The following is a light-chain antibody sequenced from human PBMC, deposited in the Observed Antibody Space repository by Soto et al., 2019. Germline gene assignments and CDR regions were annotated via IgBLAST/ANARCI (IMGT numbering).Light chain of an antibody. Sequence: DIQMTQSPSSVSASVGDRVTITCRASQGINNWLAWYQEKPGKAPKLLIYDASNLETGVPSRFSGSGSGTDFTFTISSLQPEDIATYYCQQYDNLPYTFGQGTKLEIK. CDR2: DAS. J-gene: IGKJ2*01. V-gene: IGKV1-33*01. CDR3: QQYDNLPYT. CDR1: QGINNW.